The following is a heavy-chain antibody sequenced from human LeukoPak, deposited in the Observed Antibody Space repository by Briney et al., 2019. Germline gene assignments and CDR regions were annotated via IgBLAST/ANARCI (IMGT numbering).Heavy chain of an antibody. D-gene: IGHD2-21*02. V-gene: IGHV3-30*03. Sequence: GGSLRLSCAASGFTFSSYGMHWVRQAPGKGLEWVAVISYDGSNKYYADSVKGRFTISRDNSKNTLYLQMNSLRAEDTAVYYCARVLVVTALADAFDIWGQGTMVTVSS. CDR2: ISYDGSNK. CDR1: GFTFSSYG. CDR3: ARVLVVTALADAFDI. J-gene: IGHJ3*02.